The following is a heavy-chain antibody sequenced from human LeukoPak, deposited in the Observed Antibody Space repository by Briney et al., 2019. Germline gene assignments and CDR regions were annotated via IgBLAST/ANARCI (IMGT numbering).Heavy chain of an antibody. J-gene: IGHJ4*02. D-gene: IGHD6-19*01. CDR1: GGSFSGYY. CDR2: INHSGST. CDR3: ARVMAVAGTDY. V-gene: IGHV4-34*01. Sequence: SETLSLTCAVYGGSFSGYYWSWIRQPPGKGLEWIGEINHSGSTNYNPSLKSRVTISVDTSKNQFSLKLSSVTAADTAVYYCARVMAVAGTDYWSQGTLVTVSS.